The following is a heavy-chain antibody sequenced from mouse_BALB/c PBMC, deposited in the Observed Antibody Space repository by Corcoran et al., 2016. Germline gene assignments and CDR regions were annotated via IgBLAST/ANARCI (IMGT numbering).Heavy chain of an antibody. Sequence: EVQLQQSGPELVKPGASVKMSCKASGYTFTSYVMHWVKRKPGQGLEWIGYINPYNDGTKYNEKFKGKATLTSDKSSSTAYMELSSLTSEDSAVYYCARTSTMITRYFDVWGAGTTVTVSS. J-gene: IGHJ1*01. CDR1: GYTFTSYV. V-gene: IGHV1S136*01. CDR2: INPYNDGT. CDR3: ARTSTMITRYFDV. D-gene: IGHD2-4*01.